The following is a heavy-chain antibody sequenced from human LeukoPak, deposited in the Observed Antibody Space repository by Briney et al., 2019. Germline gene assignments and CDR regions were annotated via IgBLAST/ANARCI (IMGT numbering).Heavy chain of an antibody. CDR2: INHSGST. CDR3: ARSITSGWYGDFQH. Sequence: PSETLSLTCAVYGGSFSGYYWSWIRQPPGKGLEWIGEINHSGSTDYNPSLKSRVTISVDTSKNQFSPKLSSVTAADTAVYYCARSITSGWYGDFQHWGQGTLVTVSS. J-gene: IGHJ1*01. D-gene: IGHD6-13*01. CDR1: GGSFSGYY. V-gene: IGHV4-34*01.